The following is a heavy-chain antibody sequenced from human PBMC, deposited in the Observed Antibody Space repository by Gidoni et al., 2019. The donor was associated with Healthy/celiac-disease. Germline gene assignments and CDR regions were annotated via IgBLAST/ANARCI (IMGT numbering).Heavy chain of an antibody. CDR3: ARHGNWYFDL. D-gene: IGHD1-1*01. Sequence: QLQLQESGPGLVQPSETLSLPCPVSGGPISSSSYYWGWIRRPPGRGLEWIGSIYYSGSTHYSPSLKSRVTISVDTSKNQFSLKLSSVTAADTAVYYCARHGNWYFDLWGRGTLVTVSS. V-gene: IGHV4-39*01. CDR1: GGPISSSSYY. CDR2: IYYSGST. J-gene: IGHJ2*01.